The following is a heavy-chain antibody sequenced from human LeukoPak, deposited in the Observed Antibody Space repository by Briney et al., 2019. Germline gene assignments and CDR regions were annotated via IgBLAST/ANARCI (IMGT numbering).Heavy chain of an antibody. CDR3: ARGDDAFDI. V-gene: IGHV3-30*19. CDR1: GFTFSSYG. J-gene: IGHJ3*02. Sequence: GGSLRLSCAASGFTFSSYGMHWVRQAPGKGLEWVAVISYDGSNKYYADSVKGRFTISRDNSKNTLYLQMNSLRAEDTAVYYCARGDDAFDIWGQGTMVTVSS. CDR2: ISYDGSNK.